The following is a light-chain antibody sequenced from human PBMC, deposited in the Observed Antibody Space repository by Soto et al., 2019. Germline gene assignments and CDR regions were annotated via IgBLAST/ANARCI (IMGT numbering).Light chain of an antibody. J-gene: IGKJ5*01. V-gene: IGKV3-11*01. CDR3: QQRSNWPPKIN. CDR2: DAS. Sequence: EIVFTQSPATLSLSPVERATLSCRASQIISSYLAWYQQKPGQAPRLLICDASNRATGIPARFSGSGSGTDFTLTISSLEPEDFAVYYCQQRSNWPPKINFGQGTRLEIK. CDR1: QIISSY.